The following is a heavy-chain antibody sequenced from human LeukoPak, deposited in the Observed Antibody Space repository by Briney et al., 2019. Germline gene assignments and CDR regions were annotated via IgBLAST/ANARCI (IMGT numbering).Heavy chain of an antibody. D-gene: IGHD3-3*01. V-gene: IGHV3-23*01. CDR1: GFTFSSYA. Sequence: GGSLRLSCAASGFTFSSYAMSSVPQAPGKGLEWVSAISGSGGSTYYADSVKGRFTISRDNSKNTLYLQMNSLRAEDTAVYYCAKDRGGVPPNSFDPWGQGTLVTVSS. CDR3: AKDRGGVPPNSFDP. CDR2: ISGSGGST. J-gene: IGHJ5*02.